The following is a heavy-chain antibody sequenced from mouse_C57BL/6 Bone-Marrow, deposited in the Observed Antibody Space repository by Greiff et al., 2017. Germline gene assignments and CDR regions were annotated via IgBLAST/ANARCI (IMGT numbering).Heavy chain of an antibody. CDR1: GYTFTSYW. CDR3: AREGDSYYSNWGFAY. CDR2: IDPSDSYT. D-gene: IGHD2-5*01. Sequence: VQLQQPGAELVMPGASVKLSCKASGYTFTSYWMHWVKQRPGQGLEWIGEIDPSDSYTNYNQKFKGKSTLTVDKSSSPAYMQLSSLTSEDSAVYYCAREGDSYYSNWGFAYWGQGTLVTVSA. V-gene: IGHV1-69*01. J-gene: IGHJ3*01.